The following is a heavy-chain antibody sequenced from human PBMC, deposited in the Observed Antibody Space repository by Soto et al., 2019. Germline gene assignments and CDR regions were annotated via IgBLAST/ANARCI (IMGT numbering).Heavy chain of an antibody. D-gene: IGHD1-26*01. CDR2: IYYSGST. V-gene: IGHV4-59*11. Sequence: SETLCLTWTVACGSISNHYWRLLRQPPGKGLEWIGYIYYSGSTNYNPSLKSRVTISVDTSKNQFSLKLSSVTAADTAVYYCAREYRTWIDYWGQGTLVAVSS. CDR3: AREYRTWIDY. J-gene: IGHJ4*02. CDR1: CGSISNHY.